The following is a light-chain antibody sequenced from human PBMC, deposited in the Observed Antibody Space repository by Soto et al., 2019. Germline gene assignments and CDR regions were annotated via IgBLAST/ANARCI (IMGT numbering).Light chain of an antibody. CDR2: EVT. J-gene: IGLJ1*01. CDR1: SSDVGAYNS. V-gene: IGLV2-8*01. Sequence: QSALTQPPSASGSPGQSVTIPCTGTSSDVGAYNSVSWHQQHPGKAPKLIIYEVTKRPSGVPDRFSGSKSGNTASLTVSGLQAEDEADYYCSSYAGSNVLFGTGTKGTVL. CDR3: SSYAGSNVL.